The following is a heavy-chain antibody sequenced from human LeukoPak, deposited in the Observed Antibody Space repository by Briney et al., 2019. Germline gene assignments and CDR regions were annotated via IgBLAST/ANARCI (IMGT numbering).Heavy chain of an antibody. CDR2: IKEDGSVK. J-gene: IGHJ4*02. CDR1: GFTFRSHW. D-gene: IGHD1-26*01. CDR3: ARDSTWVLDY. Sequence: QTGGSLRLSCTASGFTFRSHWMTWVRQSPGKGLEWVANIKEDGSVKYYVDSVKGRFTISRDNTKNELYLQMSSLRADDTAVYFCARDSTWVLDYWGQGTLISASS. V-gene: IGHV3-7*03.